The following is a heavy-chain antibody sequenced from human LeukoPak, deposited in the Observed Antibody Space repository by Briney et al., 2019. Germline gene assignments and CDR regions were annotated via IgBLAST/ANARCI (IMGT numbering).Heavy chain of an antibody. D-gene: IGHD2-2*01. CDR2: ISGSGGST. CDR1: GFTFSSYA. Sequence: GGSLRLSCAASGFTFSSYATSWVRQAPGKGLDWVSSISGSGGSTIYADSVKGRFTISRDISKSTLYLQMNSLRAEDTAIYYCARGCDVSCYRLDFWGQGTLVTVSS. J-gene: IGHJ4*02. V-gene: IGHV3-23*01. CDR3: ARGCDVSCYRLDF.